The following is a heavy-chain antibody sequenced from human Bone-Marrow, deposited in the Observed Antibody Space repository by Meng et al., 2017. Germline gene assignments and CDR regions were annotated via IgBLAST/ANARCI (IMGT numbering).Heavy chain of an antibody. CDR3: ARFGGHYYDSSGYYKHY. Sequence: GPDCGNPSHTRSLTCTFPGGSISCYSWTCIRQPPGKGLGWIGYIIFSGSTNYNPSLNSRVTISVDPSKNQFSLKLSSVTAADTAVYYCARFGGHYYDSSGYYKHYWGQGTLVTVSS. D-gene: IGHD3-22*01. J-gene: IGHJ4*02. CDR2: IIFSGST. V-gene: IGHV4-59*07. CDR1: GGSISCYS.